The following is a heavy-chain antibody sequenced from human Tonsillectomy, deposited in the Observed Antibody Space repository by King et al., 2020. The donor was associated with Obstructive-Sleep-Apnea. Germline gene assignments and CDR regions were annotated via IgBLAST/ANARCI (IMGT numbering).Heavy chain of an antibody. V-gene: IGHV3-23*04. J-gene: IGHJ6*02. CDR2: ISGSGGST. CDR3: AKDFPWNLFFHTSYYGMDV. CDR1: GFTFSSYA. Sequence: VQLVESGGGLVQPGGSLRLSCAASGFTFSSYAMSWVRQAPGKGLEWVSAISGSGGSTYYADSVKGRFTISRDNSKNTLYLQMNSLRAEDTAVYYCAKDFPWNLFFHTSYYGMDVWGQGTTVTVSS. D-gene: IGHD1-1*01.